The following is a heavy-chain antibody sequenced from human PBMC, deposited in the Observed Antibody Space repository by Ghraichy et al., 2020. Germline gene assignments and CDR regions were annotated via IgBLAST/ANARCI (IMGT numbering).Heavy chain of an antibody. CDR3: ASRRARVTIFEIVIEDYHWFDP. J-gene: IGHJ5*02. D-gene: IGHD3-9*01. CDR1: GEAFKHYH. V-gene: IGHV4-34*01. Sequence: SETLSLTCAVFGEAFKHYHWTWVRQPPGKGLEWIGDITHRGNTNYNPSLESRVSISIDASKKQFSLTLSSVTAADTAVYYCASRRARVTIFEIVIEDYHWFDPWGQGTPVTVSS. CDR2: ITHRGNT.